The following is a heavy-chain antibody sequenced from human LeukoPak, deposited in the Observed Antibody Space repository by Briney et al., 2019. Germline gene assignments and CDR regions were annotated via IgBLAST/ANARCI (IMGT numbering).Heavy chain of an antibody. CDR2: ISGSGGST. V-gene: IGHV3-23*01. Sequence: GGSLRLSCAASGFTFSSYSMNWVRQAPGKGLEWVSAISGSGGSTYYADSVKGRFTISRDNSKNTLYLQMNSLRAEDTAVYYCVRRRGLLLSVFDYWGQGTLVTVSS. CDR3: VRRRGLLLSVFDY. CDR1: GFTFSSYS. D-gene: IGHD1-26*01. J-gene: IGHJ4*02.